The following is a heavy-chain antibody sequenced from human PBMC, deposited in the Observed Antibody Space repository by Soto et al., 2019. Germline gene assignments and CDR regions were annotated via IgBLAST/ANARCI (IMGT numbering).Heavy chain of an antibody. J-gene: IGHJ4*02. Sequence: EVQLLESGGGLVQPGGSLRLSCAASGFTFSSYAMSWVRQAPGKGLEWVSAISGSGGSTYYADSVKGRFTISRDNSKNTLYLQMNSLRAEDTAVYYCARGEGSGWYIFDYWGQGTLVTVSS. CDR1: GFTFSSYA. CDR2: ISGSGGST. D-gene: IGHD6-19*01. V-gene: IGHV3-23*01. CDR3: ARGEGSGWYIFDY.